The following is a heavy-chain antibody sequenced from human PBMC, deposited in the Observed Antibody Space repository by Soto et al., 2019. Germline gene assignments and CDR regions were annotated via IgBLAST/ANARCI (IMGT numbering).Heavy chain of an antibody. D-gene: IGHD2-15*01. CDR1: GGTFSSCA. J-gene: IGHJ4*02. V-gene: IGHV1-69*06. Sequence: SVKVSCKASGGTFSSCAISWVRQAPGQGLEWMGGIIPIFGTANYAQKFQGRATITADKSTSTAYMELSSLRSEDTAVYYCAGPRYCSGGSCYSYYFDYWGQGTLVTVSS. CDR3: AGPRYCSGGSCYSYYFDY. CDR2: IIPIFGTA.